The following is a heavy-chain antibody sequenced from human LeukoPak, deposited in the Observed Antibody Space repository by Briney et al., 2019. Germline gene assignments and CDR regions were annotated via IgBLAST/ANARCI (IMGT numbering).Heavy chain of an antibody. CDR1: GFTFSAYW. J-gene: IGHJ4*02. Sequence: PGGSLRLSCVGSGFTFSAYWMSWVRQSPGKGLDWVASINPDGGATRYVDSVRGRFTISRDNAQNSLYLQMNSLSAEDTAVYYCARLFGGVTTFDNWGQGSLVTVSS. CDR3: ARLFGGVTTFDN. CDR2: INPDGGAT. D-gene: IGHD4-17*01. V-gene: IGHV3-7*01.